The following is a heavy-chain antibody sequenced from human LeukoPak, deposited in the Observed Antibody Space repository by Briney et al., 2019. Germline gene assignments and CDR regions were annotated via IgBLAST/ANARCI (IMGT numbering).Heavy chain of an antibody. V-gene: IGHV4-34*01. J-gene: IGHJ6*03. CDR1: GGSISSYY. CDR3: AKQAYQLLATYYMDV. D-gene: IGHD2-2*01. Sequence: PSETLSLTCTVSGGSISSYYWSWIRQPPGKGLEWIGEINHSGSTNYNPSLKSRVTISVDTSKNQFSLKLSSVTAADTAVYYCAKQAYQLLATYYMDVWGKGTTVTVSS. CDR2: INHSGST.